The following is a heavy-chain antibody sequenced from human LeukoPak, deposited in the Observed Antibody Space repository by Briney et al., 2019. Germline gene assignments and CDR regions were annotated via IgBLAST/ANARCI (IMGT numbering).Heavy chain of an antibody. J-gene: IGHJ4*02. Sequence: SETLSLTCTVSGGSISSYYWSWIRQPPGKGLEWIGYIYYSGSTNYNPSLKSRVTISVDTSKNRFSLKLSSVTAADTAVYYCARGGGILTGYYMPPFDYWGQGTLVTVSS. CDR1: GGSISSYY. V-gene: IGHV4-59*01. D-gene: IGHD3-9*01. CDR3: ARGGGILTGYYMPPFDY. CDR2: IYYSGST.